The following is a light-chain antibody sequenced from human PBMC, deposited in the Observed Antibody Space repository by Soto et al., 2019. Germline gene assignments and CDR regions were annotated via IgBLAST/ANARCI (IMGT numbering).Light chain of an antibody. V-gene: IGLV1-47*01. Sequence: QLVLTQPPSASGTPGQRVTISCSGSSSNIGSNYVYWYQQLPGTAPKLLIYRNDQRPSGVPDRFSGSKSGTSGSLAISGLRSEDEADYYCVAWDGSLSSVLFGGGTKLTVL. J-gene: IGLJ3*02. CDR3: VAWDGSLSSVL. CDR2: RND. CDR1: SSNIGSNY.